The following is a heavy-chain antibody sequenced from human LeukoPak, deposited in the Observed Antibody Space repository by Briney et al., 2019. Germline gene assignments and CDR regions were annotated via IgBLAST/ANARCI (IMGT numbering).Heavy chain of an antibody. Sequence: GGSLRLSCAASGFTLSSYAMSWVRQAPGKGLELEWVSGISGSGGTTYYADSVKGRFTISRDNSKNTLYLQMNSLRAEDTAVYYCAKRVYYYFDYWGQGTLVTVSS. CDR2: ISGSGGTT. CDR1: GFTLSSYA. J-gene: IGHJ4*02. V-gene: IGHV3-23*01. CDR3: AKRVYYYFDY. D-gene: IGHD2-8*01.